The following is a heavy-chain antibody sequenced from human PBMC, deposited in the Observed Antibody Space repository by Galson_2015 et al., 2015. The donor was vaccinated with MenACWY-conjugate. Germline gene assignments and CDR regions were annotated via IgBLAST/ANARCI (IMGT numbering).Heavy chain of an antibody. CDR1: GGTFSSYP. D-gene: IGHD6-13*01. CDR3: ASGHSSSWGHWFDP. J-gene: IGHJ5*02. V-gene: IGHV1-69*02. CDR2: IISILGIA. Sequence: SVKVSCKASGGTFSSYPISWVRQAPGQGLEWMGRIISILGIANYAQKFQGRVTITADKSTSTAYMELSSLRSEDTAVYYCASGHSSSWGHWFDPWGQGTLVTVSS.